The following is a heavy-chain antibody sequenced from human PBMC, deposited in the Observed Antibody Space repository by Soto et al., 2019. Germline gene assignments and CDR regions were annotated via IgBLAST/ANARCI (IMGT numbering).Heavy chain of an antibody. J-gene: IGHJ6*02. D-gene: IGHD2-2*01. Sequence: QVQLVQSGAEVKKPGSSVKVSCKASGGTFSSYAISWVRQAPGQGLEWMGGIIPISVTANYAQKFQGRVTITADESTSTAYMELSSLRSEDTAVYYCARSQGSSTSLEIYYYYYYGMDVWGQGTTVTVSS. V-gene: IGHV1-69*01. CDR1: GGTFSSYA. CDR2: IIPISVTA. CDR3: ARSQGSSTSLEIYYYYYYGMDV.